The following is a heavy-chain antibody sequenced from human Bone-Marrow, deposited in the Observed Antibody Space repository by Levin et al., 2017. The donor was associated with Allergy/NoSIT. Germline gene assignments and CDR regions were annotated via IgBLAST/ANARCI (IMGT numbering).Heavy chain of an antibody. D-gene: IGHD2-2*01. CDR1: GYTFTGYY. Sequence: GASVKVSCQASGYTFTGYYIYWVRQAPGQGLEWMGWINPNSGGTDYAQKFQGRVTMTRDTSISTAYMELSRLRSDDTAVYYCARACCVEVVFQLNNFDSWGQGTLVTVSS. J-gene: IGHJ4*02. CDR3: ARACCVEVVFQLNNFDS. CDR2: INPNSGGT. V-gene: IGHV1-2*02.